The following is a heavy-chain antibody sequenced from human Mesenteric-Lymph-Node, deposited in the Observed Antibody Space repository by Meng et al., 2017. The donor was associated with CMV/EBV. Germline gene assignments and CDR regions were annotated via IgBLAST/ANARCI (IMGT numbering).Heavy chain of an antibody. CDR2: ISIGGSP. D-gene: IGHD2-2*01. Sequence: LSLTCAASGFRFSAHTMIWVRQAPGKGLEWVSSISIGGSPFYADSVEGRFTISRDNSKYTLYLQMDSLRAEDTGIYYCVKDCISFSCYDYWGQGALVTVSS. J-gene: IGHJ4*02. V-gene: IGHV3-23*01. CDR3: VKDCISFSCYDY. CDR1: GFRFSAHT.